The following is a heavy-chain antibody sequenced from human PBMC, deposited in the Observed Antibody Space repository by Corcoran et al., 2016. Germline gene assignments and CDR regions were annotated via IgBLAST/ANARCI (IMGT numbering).Heavy chain of an antibody. Sequence: QVQLQESGPGLVKPSETLSLTCTVSGGSVSSGSYYWSWIRQPPGKGLEWIGYIYYSGSTNYNPSLKSRVTISVDTSKNQFSLKLSSVTAADTAVYYCASDKPGEYYYYGMDVWGQGTTVTVSS. J-gene: IGHJ6*02. CDR3: ASDKPGEYYYYGMDV. V-gene: IGHV4-61*01. D-gene: IGHD7-27*01. CDR2: IYYSGST. CDR1: GGSVSSGSYY.